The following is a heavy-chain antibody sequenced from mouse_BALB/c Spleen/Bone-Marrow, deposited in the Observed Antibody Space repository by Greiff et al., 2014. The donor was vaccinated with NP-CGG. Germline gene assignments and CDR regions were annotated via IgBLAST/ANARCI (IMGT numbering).Heavy chain of an antibody. J-gene: IGHJ3*01. Sequence: VQLQQSGPELVKPGASVKISCKTSGYTFTESTINWVKQSHGKSLEWIGGINPNNGATGYNQKFKGKATLTVDKSSSTAYLELRSLTSDDSAVYYCARGDYGPAWFTYWGQGTLVTVSA. D-gene: IGHD1-1*01. CDR3: ARGDYGPAWFTY. V-gene: IGHV1-18*01. CDR1: GYTFTEST. CDR2: INPNNGAT.